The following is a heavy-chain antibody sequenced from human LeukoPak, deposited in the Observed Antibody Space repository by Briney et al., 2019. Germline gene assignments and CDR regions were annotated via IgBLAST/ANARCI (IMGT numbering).Heavy chain of an antibody. D-gene: IGHD2-21*01. CDR3: AREVSDYYYGMDV. V-gene: IGHV1-18*01. CDR2: ISAYNGNT. J-gene: IGHJ6*02. Sequence: ASVKVSCKASGYTFTSYGISWVRQAPGQGLEWMGWISAYNGNTNYAQKLQGRVTMPTDTSTRTAYMELRSLRYDGTAVYYCAREVSDYYYGMDVWGQGTTVTVSS. CDR1: GYTFTSYG.